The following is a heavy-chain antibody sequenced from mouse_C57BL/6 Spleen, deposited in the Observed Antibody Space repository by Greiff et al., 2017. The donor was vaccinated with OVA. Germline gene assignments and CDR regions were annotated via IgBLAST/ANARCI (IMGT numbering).Heavy chain of an antibody. Sequence: QVQLQQPGAELVKPGASVKMSCKASGYTFTSYWITWVKQRPGQGLEWIGDIYPGSGSTKYNQKFKDKATLTVDTSSSTAYMQLSSLTYEDSAVYYGARAENRDEGAMDYWGQGTSVTVSS. CDR3: ARAENRDEGAMDY. CDR1: GYTFTSYW. D-gene: IGHD2-3*01. CDR2: IYPGSGST. V-gene: IGHV1-55*01. J-gene: IGHJ4*01.